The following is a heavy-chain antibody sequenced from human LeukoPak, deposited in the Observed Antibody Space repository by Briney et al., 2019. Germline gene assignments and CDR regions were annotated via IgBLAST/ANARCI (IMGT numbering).Heavy chain of an antibody. D-gene: IGHD3-10*01. V-gene: IGHV1-46*03. J-gene: IGHJ4*02. Sequence: ASVKVSCKASGYTFTSYYMHWVRQAPGQGLEWMGIVNPSGGSTSYAQKFQGRVTMTRDTSTSTVYMELSSLRSEDTAVYYCARALYRSGSSYIPDFDHWGQGTLVTVSS. CDR3: ARALYRSGSSYIPDFDH. CDR2: VNPSGGST. CDR1: GYTFTSYY.